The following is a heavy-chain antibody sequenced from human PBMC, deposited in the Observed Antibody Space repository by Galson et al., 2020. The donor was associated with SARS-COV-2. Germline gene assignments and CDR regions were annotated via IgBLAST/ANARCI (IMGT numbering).Heavy chain of an antibody. D-gene: IGHD2-8*02. CDR2: INPNNGDA. Sequence: ASVKVSCKPFGYIFTAYYIHWVRRAPGPGLEWMRWINPNNGDAQYSQRFQGRVTMTRDTSIDTVHMELSGLRSDDSAVYYCARMAFYDATNLYWASGDYWGQGTLVTVSS. V-gene: IGHV1-2*02. CDR3: ARMAFYDATNLYWASGDY. CDR1: GYIFTAYY. J-gene: IGHJ4*02.